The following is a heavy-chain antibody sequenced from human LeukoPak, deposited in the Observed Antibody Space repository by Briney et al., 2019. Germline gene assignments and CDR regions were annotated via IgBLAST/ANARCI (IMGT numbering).Heavy chain of an antibody. J-gene: IGHJ4*02. Sequence: SQTLSLTCTVSGGSISSGDYYWSWIRQPPGKGLEWIVYIYYSGSTYYNPSLKSRVTISVDTSKNQFSLKLSSVTAADTAVYYCARTGAIWGRRGVYYFDYWGQGTLVTVSS. CDR1: GGSISSGDYY. CDR3: ARTGAIWGRRGVYYFDY. D-gene: IGHD3-10*01. V-gene: IGHV4-30-4*01. CDR2: IYYSGST.